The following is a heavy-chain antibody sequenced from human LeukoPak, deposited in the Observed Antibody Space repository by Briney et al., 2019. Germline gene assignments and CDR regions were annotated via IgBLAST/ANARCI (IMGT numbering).Heavy chain of an antibody. J-gene: IGHJ4*02. CDR2: IYYSGST. Sequence: SETLSLTCTVSGGSISSGGYYWSWIRQHPGKGLEWIGYIYYSGSTYYNPSLKSRVTISVDTSKNQFSLKLSSVTAADTAVYYCARGSYGDSPLGYWGQGTLVTASS. D-gene: IGHD4-17*01. CDR1: GGSISSGGYY. CDR3: ARGSYGDSPLGY. V-gene: IGHV4-31*03.